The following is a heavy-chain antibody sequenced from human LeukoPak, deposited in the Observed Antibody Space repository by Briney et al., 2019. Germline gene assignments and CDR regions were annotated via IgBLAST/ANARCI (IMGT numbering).Heavy chain of an antibody. CDR2: IYYSGST. J-gene: IGHJ4*02. V-gene: IGHV4-59*01. CDR3: ARGAVAGTIDY. CDR1: GGSFSGYY. Sequence: SETLSLTCAVYGGSFSGYYWSWIRQPPGKGLEWIGYIYYSGSTNYNPSLKSRVTISVDTPKNQFSLKLSSVTAADTAVYYCARGAVAGTIDYWGQGTLVTVSS. D-gene: IGHD6-19*01.